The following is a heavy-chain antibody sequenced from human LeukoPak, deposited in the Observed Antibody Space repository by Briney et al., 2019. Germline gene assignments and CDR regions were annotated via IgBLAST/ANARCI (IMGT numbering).Heavy chain of an antibody. V-gene: IGHV4-39*07. J-gene: IGHJ6*04. Sequence: SETLSLTCTVSGVSISSSNSYWGWIRQPPGKGLEWIGEINHSGSTNYNPSLKSRVTISVDTSKNQFSLKLSSVTAADTAVYYCARVNYYGSGEGLDVWGKGTTVTIPS. CDR1: GVSISSSNSY. CDR3: ARVNYYGSGEGLDV. CDR2: INHSGST. D-gene: IGHD3-10*01.